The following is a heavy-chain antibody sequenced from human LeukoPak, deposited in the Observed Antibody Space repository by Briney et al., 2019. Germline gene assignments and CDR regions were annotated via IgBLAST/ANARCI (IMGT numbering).Heavy chain of an antibody. CDR1: GGSISSSSYY. CDR3: ARLDYGDYETPAFDI. V-gene: IGHV4-39*01. CDR2: IYYSGST. D-gene: IGHD4-17*01. J-gene: IGHJ3*02. Sequence: SETLSLTCTVSGGSISSSSYYWGWIRQPPGKGLEWIGSIYYSGSTYYNPSLKSQVTISVDTSKNQFSLKLSSVTAADTAVYYCARLDYGDYETPAFDIWGQGTMVTVSS.